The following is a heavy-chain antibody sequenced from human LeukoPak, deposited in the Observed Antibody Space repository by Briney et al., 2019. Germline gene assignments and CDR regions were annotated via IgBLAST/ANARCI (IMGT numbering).Heavy chain of an antibody. Sequence: GGSLRLSCAASGFIFSNYWMTWVRQAPGKGLEWVANVKQDGYEKYYVDSVRGRFTISRDNAQNSLSLQMNNLRVEDTAVYYCAREGSYYYDSIDNWFDPWGQGTLVTVSS. J-gene: IGHJ5*02. V-gene: IGHV3-7*01. CDR3: AREGSYYYDSIDNWFDP. CDR1: GFIFSNYW. D-gene: IGHD3-22*01. CDR2: VKQDGYEK.